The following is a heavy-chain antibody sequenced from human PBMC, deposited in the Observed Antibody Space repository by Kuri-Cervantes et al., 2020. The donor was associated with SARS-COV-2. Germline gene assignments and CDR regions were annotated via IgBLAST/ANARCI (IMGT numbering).Heavy chain of an antibody. V-gene: IGHV3-74*01. CDR3: VRDGDHWNFDY. Sequence: GESLKISCAASGFTFSGHWIHWVRQAPGKGLVWVSRINPDGSYTNNADSVKGRFTLSGDNAKNMLFLQMNSLRAEDTAVYYCVRDGDHWNFDYWGQGTLVTVVS. D-gene: IGHD1-1*01. CDR2: INPDGSYT. J-gene: IGHJ4*02. CDR1: GFTFSGHW.